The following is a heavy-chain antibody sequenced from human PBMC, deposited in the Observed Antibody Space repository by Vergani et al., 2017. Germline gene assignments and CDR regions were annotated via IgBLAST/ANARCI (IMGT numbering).Heavy chain of an antibody. CDR1: GGTFSSYA. CDR2: IIPIFGTA. V-gene: IGHV1-69*12. D-gene: IGHD6-19*01. CDR3: ARVGASSGWYENWFDP. Sequence: QVQLVQSGAEVKKPGSSVKVSCKASGGTFSSYAISWVRQAPGQGLEWRGGIIPIFGTANYAQKFQGRGTITADESTSTAYMELSRLRSEDTAVYYCARVGASSGWYENWFDPWGQGTLVTVSS. J-gene: IGHJ5*02.